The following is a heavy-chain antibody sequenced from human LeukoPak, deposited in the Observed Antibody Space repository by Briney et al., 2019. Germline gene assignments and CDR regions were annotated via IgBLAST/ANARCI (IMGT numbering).Heavy chain of an antibody. D-gene: IGHD3-3*01. V-gene: IGHV4-39*01. CDR2: IYHNGST. CDR1: GGSLRRTGYC. CDR3: ARHVGHDFWSGYRSVDP. J-gene: IGHJ5*02. Sequence: SETLSLTCTVSGGSLRRTGYCWGWIRQPPGKGLEWIGSIYHNGSTCNNPSLKSRVILSVDTSKNQFSLKLSSVTAADTAVYYCARHVGHDFWSGYRSVDPWGQGTLVTVSS.